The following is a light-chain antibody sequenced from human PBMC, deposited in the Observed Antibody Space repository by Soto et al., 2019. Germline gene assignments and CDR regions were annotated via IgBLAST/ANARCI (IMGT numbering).Light chain of an antibody. J-gene: IGKJ1*01. Sequence: ILLTQSPGTLSVSPGVRATLSCRPSQSVSSKLAWYQQKPGQAPRLLFYGASTGATGIPARFSGSGSETEFTLSISSLQSEDFAVYYCQQYNNWPRTFSQGTKVDIK. CDR2: GAS. CDR3: QQYNNWPRT. V-gene: IGKV3-15*01. CDR1: QSVSSK.